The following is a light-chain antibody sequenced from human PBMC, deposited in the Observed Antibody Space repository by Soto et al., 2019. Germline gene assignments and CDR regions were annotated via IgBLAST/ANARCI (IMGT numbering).Light chain of an antibody. V-gene: IGKV3-20*01. J-gene: IGKJ5*01. Sequence: ESVLTQSPGTLSLSPGERATLSCRASQSVSSSYLAWYQQKPGQAPRLLIYGASSRATGIPDRFSGSGSGTDFTLTISRLEPADFAVYYCQQYGSSPPITFGQGTRLEI. CDR3: QQYGSSPPIT. CDR1: QSVSSSY. CDR2: GAS.